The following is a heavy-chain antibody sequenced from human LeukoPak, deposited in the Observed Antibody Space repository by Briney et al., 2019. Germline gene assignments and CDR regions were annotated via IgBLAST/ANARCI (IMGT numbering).Heavy chain of an antibody. J-gene: IGHJ6*03. CDR3: ARVTLGGLNYYYMDV. V-gene: IGHV3-21*01. Sequence: GGSLRLSCAASGFTFSSYSMNWVRQAPGKGLEWVSSISSSSSYIYYPDSVKGRFTISRDNAKNSLYLQMNSLRAEDTAVYYCARVTLGGLNYYYMDVWSKGTTVTVSS. CDR1: GFTFSSYS. D-gene: IGHD6-25*01. CDR2: ISSSSSYI.